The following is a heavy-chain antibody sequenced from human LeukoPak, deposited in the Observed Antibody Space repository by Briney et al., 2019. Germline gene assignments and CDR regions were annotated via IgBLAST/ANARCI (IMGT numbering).Heavy chain of an antibody. D-gene: IGHD6-13*01. V-gene: IGHV3-21*04. CDR2: ISSSSSYI. J-gene: IGHJ4*02. CDR3: ARVVGSSSSWVDY. Sequence: PGGSLRLSCAASGFTFDDYAMHWVRQAPGKGLEWVSSISSSSSYIHYADSVRGRFTISRDNAKNSLYLQMNSLRAEDTAVYYCARVVGSSSSWVDYWGQGTLVTVSS. CDR1: GFTFDDYA.